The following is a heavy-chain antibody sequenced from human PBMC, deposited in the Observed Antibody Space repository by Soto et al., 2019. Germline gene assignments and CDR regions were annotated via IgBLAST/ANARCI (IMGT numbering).Heavy chain of an antibody. V-gene: IGHV4-39*01. J-gene: IGHJ4*02. Sequence: PSETLSLTCTVSGGSISSNDYYWDWIRQSPGKGLEWIGSIYYSGTTYYNPSLKSLVSMSVDTSRNQFSVKLSSVTAADTAVYFCARHRGGPPSQRYFDFWGKGPRVP. CDR2: IYYSGTT. D-gene: IGHD3-16*01. CDR3: ARHRGGPPSQRYFDF. CDR1: GGSISSNDYY.